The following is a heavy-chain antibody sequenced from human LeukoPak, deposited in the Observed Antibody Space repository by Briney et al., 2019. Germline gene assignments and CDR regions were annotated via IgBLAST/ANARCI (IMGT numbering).Heavy chain of an antibody. CDR3: AAGYCSSTSCYAGIPDYYYGMDV. CDR2: ISAYNGNT. CDR1: GYTFTSYG. D-gene: IGHD2-2*03. J-gene: IGHJ6*02. V-gene: IGHV1-18*01. Sequence: ASVKVSCKASGYTFTSYGISWVRQAPGQGLEWMGWISAYNGNTNYAQKLQGRVTMTTDTSTSTAYMELRSLRSDDTAVYYCAAGYCSSTSCYAGIPDYYYGMDVWGQGTTVTVSS.